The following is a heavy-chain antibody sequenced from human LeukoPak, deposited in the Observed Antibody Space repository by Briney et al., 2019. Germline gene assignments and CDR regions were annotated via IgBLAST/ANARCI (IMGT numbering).Heavy chain of an antibody. CDR3: ARHAQWFGQFQYHFDY. D-gene: IGHD3-10*01. CDR2: INQGGSEK. J-gene: IGHJ4*02. Sequence: PGGSLRLSCAASGFSFSSYWMSWVRQAPGKGLEWVANINQGGSEKYYVDSVKGRFTVSRDNAKNSLYVQMNSLRAEDTAVYYCARHAQWFGQFQYHFDYWGQGTLVTVSS. CDR1: GFSFSSYW. V-gene: IGHV3-7*01.